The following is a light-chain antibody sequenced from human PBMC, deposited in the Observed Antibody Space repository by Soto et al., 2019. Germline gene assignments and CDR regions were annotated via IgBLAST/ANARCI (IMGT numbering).Light chain of an antibody. V-gene: IGLV2-8*01. CDR1: SSDVGGYNY. J-gene: IGLJ2*01. CDR2: DVS. CDR3: SSYEGSNTVV. Sequence: QSALTQPPSASGSPGQSVTISCTGTSSDVGGYNYVSWYQQFPGKAPKLMIYDVSKRPSGVPDRFSGSKSGNTASLTVSGLQAEDEADYYCSSYEGSNTVVFGGGTKLTVL.